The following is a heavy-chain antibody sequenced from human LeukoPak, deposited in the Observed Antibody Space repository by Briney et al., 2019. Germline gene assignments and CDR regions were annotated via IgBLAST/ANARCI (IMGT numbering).Heavy chain of an antibody. J-gene: IGHJ6*02. CDR1: GGTFSSYA. CDR3: ARGGGRWLQLSVADYYGMDV. CDR2: IIPVLGIR. Sequence: ASVTVSFKASGGTFSSYAISWGRQAPGQGLEWRGRIIPVLGIRNYAQKFQGRGTISAGKSTSTADMELRSLRSEDTAVYYCARGGGRWLQLSVADYYGMDVWGRGTTVTVSS. V-gene: IGHV1-69*10. D-gene: IGHD5-24*01.